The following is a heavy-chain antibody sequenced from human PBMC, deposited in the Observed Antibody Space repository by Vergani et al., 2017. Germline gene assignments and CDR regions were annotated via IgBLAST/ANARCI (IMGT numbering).Heavy chain of an antibody. V-gene: IGHV3-21*06. Sequence: EVQLVESGGGLVKPGGSLRLSCAASGFTFSDYNINWVRQAPGKGLEWVSSISSGSSYLHYADSVKGRFSVSRDNARNSVYLQMNSLRAEDTAVYYCARDLLPNYDFWSGYSHAYYYYYGMDVWGQGTTVTVSS. CDR1: GFTFSDYN. D-gene: IGHD3-3*01. CDR2: ISSGSSYL. J-gene: IGHJ6*02. CDR3: ARDLLPNYDFWSGYSHAYYYYYGMDV.